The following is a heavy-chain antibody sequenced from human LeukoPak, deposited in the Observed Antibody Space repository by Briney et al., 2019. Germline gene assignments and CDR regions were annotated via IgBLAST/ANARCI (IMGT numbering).Heavy chain of an antibody. Sequence: SETLSLTCTVSGGSISSSSYYWGWIRQPPGKGLEWIGSFYNSGSAYYNPSLKSRVTISVDTSKNQFSLNLNSVTAADTAVYYCARDPLSGSYYDYWGQGTLVTVSS. CDR1: GGSISSSSYY. V-gene: IGHV4-39*07. J-gene: IGHJ4*02. CDR3: ARDPLSGSYYDY. CDR2: FYNSGSA. D-gene: IGHD1-26*01.